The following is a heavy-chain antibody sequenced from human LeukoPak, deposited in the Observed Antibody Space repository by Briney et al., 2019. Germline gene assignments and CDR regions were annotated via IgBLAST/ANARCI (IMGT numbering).Heavy chain of an antibody. D-gene: IGHD5-12*01. J-gene: IGHJ4*02. CDR1: GFTFSHAW. CDR3: RRGGNRIWWGFDH. CDR2: SASKTQAGTT. V-gene: IGHV3-15*04. Sequence: GGSLRLSCAASGFTFSHAWMNWVRQAPGKGLEWVARSASKTQAGTTASPTPVKGRFTISRDDSTNTLYLQMNTLKDEDTALYFSRRGGNRIWWGFDHWGQGTLVTVSS.